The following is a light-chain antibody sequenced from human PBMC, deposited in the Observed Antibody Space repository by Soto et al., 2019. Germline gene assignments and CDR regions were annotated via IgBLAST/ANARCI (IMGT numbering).Light chain of an antibody. CDR3: QQYGSSGT. CDR2: GAS. J-gene: IGKJ1*01. Sequence: MLFTQSPCTLSLSPGERATLSCMASQSVSNNYLAWYQQKPGQAPRLLIYGASNRATGIPDRFSGSGSGTDFTLTISRLEPEDFAVYYCQQYGSSGTFGQGTKVDIK. V-gene: IGKV3-20*01. CDR1: QSVSNNY.